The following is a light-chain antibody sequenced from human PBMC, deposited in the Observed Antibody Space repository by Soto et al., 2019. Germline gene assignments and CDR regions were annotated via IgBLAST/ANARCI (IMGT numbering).Light chain of an antibody. V-gene: IGKV4-1*01. CDR3: QQYYSSPLT. J-gene: IGKJ4*01. Sequence: NVMTECPDSLALSLGEWPSINCKSSQSVLYSPNTKNYLAWYQQKPGQPPKLLIYWASTRESGVPDRFSGSGSGTDFTLTICSLQAEDVALYYCQQYYSSPLTFGGGTKVDIK. CDR2: WAS. CDR1: QSVLYSPNTKNY.